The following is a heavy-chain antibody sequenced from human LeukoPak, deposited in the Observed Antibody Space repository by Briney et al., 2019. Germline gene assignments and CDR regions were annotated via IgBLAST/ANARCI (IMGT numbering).Heavy chain of an antibody. CDR3: VKEAHCSGGSCYLWAASDH. Sequence: GGSLRLSCSASGFTFSTYGFHWVRQVPGKGLEYVSAISRNGGSTNYADSVKGRFTISRENSKNTLFLQMNSLRLEDTAIYHCVKEAHCSGGSCYLWAASDHWGQGALVTVSS. CDR2: ISRNGGST. D-gene: IGHD2-15*01. V-gene: IGHV3-64D*09. CDR1: GFTFSTYG. J-gene: IGHJ4*02.